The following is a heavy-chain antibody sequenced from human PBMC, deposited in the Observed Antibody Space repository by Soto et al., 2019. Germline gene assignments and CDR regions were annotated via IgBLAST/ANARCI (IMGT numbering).Heavy chain of an antibody. CDR2: ISAYNGNT. D-gene: IGHD4-17*01. CDR1: GYTFTSYG. V-gene: IGHV1-18*01. Sequence: QVQLVQSGAEVKKPGASVKVSCKASGYTFTSYGISWVRQAPGQGLEWMGWISAYNGNTNYPQKPQRGVTMTTDTSTGTAYMKLRSLSSGDTAVYYGAGGNGDYAGYWGQGTLVTVSS. J-gene: IGHJ4*02. CDR3: AGGNGDYAGY.